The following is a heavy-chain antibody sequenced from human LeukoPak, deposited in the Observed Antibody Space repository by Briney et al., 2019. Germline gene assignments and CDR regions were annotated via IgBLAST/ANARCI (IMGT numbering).Heavy chain of an antibody. Sequence: SETLSLTCAVYGGSFSGYYWSWIRQPPGKGLEWIGEINHSGSTNYNPSLKSRVTISVDTSKNQFSLKLSSVTAADTAVYYCARDGDGHDYGDYVIPNWGQGTLITVSS. CDR2: INHSGST. D-gene: IGHD4-17*01. CDR3: ARDGDGHDYGDYVIPN. CDR1: GGSFSGYY. V-gene: IGHV4-34*01. J-gene: IGHJ4*02.